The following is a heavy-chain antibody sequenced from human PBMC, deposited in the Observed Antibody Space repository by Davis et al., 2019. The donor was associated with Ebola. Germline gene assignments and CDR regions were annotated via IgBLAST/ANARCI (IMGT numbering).Heavy chain of an antibody. Sequence: AASVKVSCKASGYTFTGYYIHWVRQAPGQGLEWMGRISPNSGGTNYAQKFQGRVTMTTDTSTSTAYMELRSLRSDDTAVYYCAIAAAGTVRFDPWGQGTLVTVSS. CDR3: AIAAAGTVRFDP. J-gene: IGHJ5*02. D-gene: IGHD6-13*01. CDR1: GYTFTGYY. V-gene: IGHV1-2*06. CDR2: ISPNSGGT.